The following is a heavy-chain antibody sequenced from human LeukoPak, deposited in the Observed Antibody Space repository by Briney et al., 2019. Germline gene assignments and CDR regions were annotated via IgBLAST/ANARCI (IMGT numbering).Heavy chain of an antibody. CDR1: GFSLNTNGVG. J-gene: IGHJ4*02. CDR3: AHSERSSGHYYYFNY. CDR2: FYWDDDK. V-gene: IGHV2-5*02. D-gene: IGHD6-19*01. Sequence: SGPALVKPTQTLTLTCTFSGFSLNTNGVGVGWIRQPPGKALEWLALFYWDDDKRYSPSLQKRLTITKDTSKNQVVLTMINMDPVDTATYYCAHSERSSGHYYYFNYWGQGTLVTVSS.